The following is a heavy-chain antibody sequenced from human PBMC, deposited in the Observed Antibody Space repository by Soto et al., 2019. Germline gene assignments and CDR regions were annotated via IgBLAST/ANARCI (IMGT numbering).Heavy chain of an antibody. J-gene: IGHJ6*03. Sequence: ESVGGLVQPGGSRRLSCAASGFTFSSYAMSWVRQAPGKGLEWVSTISDSGSTYYADSVKGRFTISRDISKNTLYVQMSSLRAEDTAVYYCAKGGEGYCSGTSCLYHMDAWGKGTTVTVSS. CDR1: GFTFSSYA. CDR3: AKGGEGYCSGTSCLYHMDA. CDR2: ISDSGST. D-gene: IGHD2-15*01. V-gene: IGHV3-23*01.